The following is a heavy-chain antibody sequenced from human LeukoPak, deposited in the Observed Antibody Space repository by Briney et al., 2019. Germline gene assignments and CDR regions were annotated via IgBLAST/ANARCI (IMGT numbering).Heavy chain of an antibody. D-gene: IGHD3-22*01. J-gene: IGHJ4*02. CDR1: GFTFSSYW. CDR3: ARGTDSSGYYFIDY. Sequence: HSGGSLRLSCAASGFTFSSYWMHWVRQAPGKGLVWVSRINSDGSSTSYADSVKGRFTISRDNAKNTLYLQMNSLRAEDTAVYYCARGTDSSGYYFIDYWGQGTLVTVSS. V-gene: IGHV3-74*01. CDR2: INSDGSST.